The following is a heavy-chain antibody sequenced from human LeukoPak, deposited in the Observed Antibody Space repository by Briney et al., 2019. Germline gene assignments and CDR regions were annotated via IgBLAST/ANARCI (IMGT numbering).Heavy chain of an antibody. CDR3: AKFIDPQWLVRGYYFAY. D-gene: IGHD6-19*01. CDR2: ISGSGGST. Sequence: GGSLRLSCAASGFTFSSYAMSWVRQAPGKGLEWVSAISGSGGSTYYADSVKGRFTISRDNSKNTLYLQMNSLRAEDTAVYYCAKFIDPQWLVRGYYFAYGGQGTLVTVSS. J-gene: IGHJ4*02. V-gene: IGHV3-23*01. CDR1: GFTFSSYA.